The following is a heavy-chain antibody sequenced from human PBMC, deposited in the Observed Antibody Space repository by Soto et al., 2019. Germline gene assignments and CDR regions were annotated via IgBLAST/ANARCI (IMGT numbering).Heavy chain of an antibody. Sequence: QVQLVQSGAEVKKPGSSVKVACKASGGTFSSYTISWVRQAPGQGLEWMGRIIPILGIANYAQKFQGRVTITADKSKSTADMELRSLSSEGTAVYSCARDPSAGDSAGYWCQGTLVTVSS. CDR2: IIPILGIA. CDR1: GGTFSSYT. V-gene: IGHV1-69*08. D-gene: IGHD2-21*01. J-gene: IGHJ4*02. CDR3: ARDPSAGDSAGY.